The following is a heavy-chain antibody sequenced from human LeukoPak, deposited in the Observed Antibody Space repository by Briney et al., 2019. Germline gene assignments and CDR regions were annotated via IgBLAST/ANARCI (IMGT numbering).Heavy chain of an antibody. Sequence: GGSLRLSCAASGFTFSSYSMNWVRQAPGKGLEWVSPISSSSSYIYYADSVKGRFTISRDNAKNSLYLQMNSLRAEDTAVYYCARDLKVDIVATIMDYWGQGTLVTVSS. D-gene: IGHD5-12*01. CDR2: ISSSSSYI. CDR3: ARDLKVDIVATIMDY. CDR1: GFTFSSYS. V-gene: IGHV3-21*01. J-gene: IGHJ4*02.